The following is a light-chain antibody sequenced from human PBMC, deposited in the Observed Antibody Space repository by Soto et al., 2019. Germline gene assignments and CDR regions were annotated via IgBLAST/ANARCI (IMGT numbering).Light chain of an antibody. CDR1: QSVSNN. J-gene: IGKJ1*01. CDR2: GAS. Sequence: EIVMTQSPATLSVSPGESATLSCRASQSVSNNLAWYQQKPGQAPRLLIYGASTRAAGFPARFSGSGSGTEFTLTISILQSEDFAVYYCQQYNNWPPTWTFGQGNKVEIK. CDR3: QQYNNWPPTWT. V-gene: IGKV3-15*01.